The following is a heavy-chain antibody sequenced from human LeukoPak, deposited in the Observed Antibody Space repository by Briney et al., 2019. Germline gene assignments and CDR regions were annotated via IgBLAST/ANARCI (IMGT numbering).Heavy chain of an antibody. D-gene: IGHD2-2*01. CDR1: GDSVSSNSVT. V-gene: IGHV6-1*01. CDR3: ARRLTQYDCFDP. Sequence: QTLSLTCAISGDSVSSNSVTWNWIRQSPSRGLEWLGRTYYRSTWYNDYAVSVRGRIAVNPDTSKNQFSPHLNSVTPEDTAVYYCARRLTQYDCFDPWGQGILVTVSS. J-gene: IGHJ5*02. CDR2: TYYRSTWYN.